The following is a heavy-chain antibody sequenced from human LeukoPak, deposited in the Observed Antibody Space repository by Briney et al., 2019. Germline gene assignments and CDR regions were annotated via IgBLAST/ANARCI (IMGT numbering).Heavy chain of an antibody. CDR2: INWNSDNI. CDR3: ARASYYYDTTGLGAVDI. J-gene: IGHJ3*02. Sequence: PGRSLRLSCAASGFTFNDHAMYWVRQAPGKGLEWVSGINWNSDNIGYADSVKGRFTISRDDAKNSLFLQMNSLRTEDTALYYCARASYYYDTTGLGAVDIWGQGTMVPVSS. CDR1: GFTFNDHA. V-gene: IGHV3-9*01. D-gene: IGHD3-22*01.